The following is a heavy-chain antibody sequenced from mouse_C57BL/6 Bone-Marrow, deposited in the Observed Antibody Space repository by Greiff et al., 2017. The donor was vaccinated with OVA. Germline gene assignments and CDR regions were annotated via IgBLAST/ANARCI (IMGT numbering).Heavy chain of an antibody. V-gene: IGHV14-4*01. J-gene: IGHJ4*01. Sequence: DVQLQESGAELVRPGASVKLSCTASGFNIKDDYMHWVKQRPEQGLEWIGWIDPENGDTEYASKFQGKATITADTSSNTAYLQLSSLTSEDTAVYYCTSSYYYGSRGYAMDYWGQGTSVTVSS. CDR2: IDPENGDT. CDR1: GFNIKDDY. CDR3: TSSYYYGSRGYAMDY. D-gene: IGHD1-1*01.